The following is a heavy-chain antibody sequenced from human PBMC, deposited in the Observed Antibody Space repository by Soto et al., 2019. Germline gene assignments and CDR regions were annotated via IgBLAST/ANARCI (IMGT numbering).Heavy chain of an antibody. V-gene: IGHV3-15*07. CDR1: DLSFSNAY. CDR2: IKSKTDGGTI. Sequence: EVQLVESGGGLVKPGESLRLSCAASDLSFSNAYINWVRQAPGKGLEWVGRIKSKTDGGTIDYAAPVKGRFISSRDNSSNTVDLQMNSLKTEDTAVYYCTTRGALGYWGQGTLVTVSS. D-gene: IGHD2-15*01. J-gene: IGHJ4*02. CDR3: TTRGALGY.